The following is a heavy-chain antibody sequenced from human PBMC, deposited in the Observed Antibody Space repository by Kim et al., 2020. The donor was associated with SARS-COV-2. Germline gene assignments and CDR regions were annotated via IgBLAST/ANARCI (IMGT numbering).Heavy chain of an antibody. V-gene: IGHV3-33*05. D-gene: IGHD6-13*01. CDR1: GFTFSSYG. CDR2: ISYDGSNK. J-gene: IGHJ5*02. CDR3: ARGAAAAGMAVDP. Sequence: GGSLRLSCAASGFTFSSYGMHWVRQAPGKGLEWVAVISYDGSNKYYADSVKGRFTISRDNSKNTLYLQMNSLRAEDTAVYYCARGAAAAGMAVDPWGQGTLVTVSS.